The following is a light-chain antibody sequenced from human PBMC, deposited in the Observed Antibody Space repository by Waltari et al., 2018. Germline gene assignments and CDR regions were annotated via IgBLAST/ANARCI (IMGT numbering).Light chain of an antibody. J-gene: IGLJ2*01. CDR1: RNDVGGYNY. CDR3: CSYAGSYTVV. V-gene: IGLV2-11*01. CDR2: DVG. Sequence: QSALTQPRSVSGSPGRLVTISCTGTRNDVGGYNYVYWYQHHPGKAPKLMIYDVGKRPSGVPDRFSASKSGNTASLTISGLQAEDEADYYCCSYAGSYTVVFGGGTKLTVL.